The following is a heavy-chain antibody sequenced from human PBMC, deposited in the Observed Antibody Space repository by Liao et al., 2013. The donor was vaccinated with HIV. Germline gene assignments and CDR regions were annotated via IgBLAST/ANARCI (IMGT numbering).Heavy chain of an antibody. CDR1: GGSISNYY. D-gene: IGHD3/OR15-3a*01. J-gene: IGHJ4*02. V-gene: IGHV4-4*07. Sequence: QVELQESGPGLVNPSETLSLTCSVSGGSISNYYWSWIRQPAGKGLEWIGRTFISGSTNYNPSLKSRVTMSVDTSKNEFYLRLRSVTAADTAVYYCARWDWTTFSFDSWGQGTLVTVSS. CDR2: TFISGST. CDR3: ARWDWTTFSFDS.